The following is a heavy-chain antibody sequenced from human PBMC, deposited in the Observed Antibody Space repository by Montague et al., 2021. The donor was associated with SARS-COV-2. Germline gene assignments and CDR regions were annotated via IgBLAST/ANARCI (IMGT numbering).Heavy chain of an antibody. D-gene: IGHD3-10*01. Sequence: SETLSLTCNVSGGSISSYYWSWIRQSPGKGLEWIGYVHYTGSTNYNPSLKTRVTLSLTTPKKHCSLELKSVSAADTAVYYCTSGEGNYGWRYYFDYWGQGTLVTVSS. J-gene: IGHJ4*02. CDR2: VHYTGST. CDR1: GGSISSYY. V-gene: IGHV4-59*13. CDR3: TSGEGNYGWRYYFDY.